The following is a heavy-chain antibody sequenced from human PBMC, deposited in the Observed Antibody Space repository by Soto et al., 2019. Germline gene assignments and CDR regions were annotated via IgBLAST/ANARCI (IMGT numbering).Heavy chain of an antibody. CDR1: GGSIRSYY. CDR3: ARRYGGAFDI. D-gene: IGHD4-17*01. Sequence: PSETLSLSCTVCGGSIRSYYWSWIRQPPGKGLEWIGYTYYSGSTNYNPSLKSRVTISVDTSKNQFSLKLSSVTAADTAVYYCARRYGGAFDIWGQGTMVTVSS. V-gene: IGHV4-59*08. J-gene: IGHJ3*02. CDR2: TYYSGST.